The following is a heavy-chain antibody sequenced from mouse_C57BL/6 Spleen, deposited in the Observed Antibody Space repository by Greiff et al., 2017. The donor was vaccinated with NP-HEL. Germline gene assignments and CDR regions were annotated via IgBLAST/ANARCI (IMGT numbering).Heavy chain of an antibody. CDR2: IDPENGDT. V-gene: IGHV14-4*01. CDR1: GFNIKDDY. D-gene: IGHD1-1*01. Sequence: VQLKQSGAELVRPGASVKLSCTASGFNIKDDYMHWVKQRPEQGLEWIGWIDPENGDTEYASKFQGKATITADTSSNTAYLQLSSLTSEDTAVYYCIPYGSSSGFAYWGQGTLVTVSA. J-gene: IGHJ3*01. CDR3: IPYGSSSGFAY.